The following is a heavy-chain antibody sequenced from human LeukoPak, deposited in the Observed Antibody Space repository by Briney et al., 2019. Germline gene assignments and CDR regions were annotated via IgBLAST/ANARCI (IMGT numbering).Heavy chain of an antibody. Sequence: PSETLSLTCTVSGGPISSGGYYWSWIRQHPGKGLEWIGYIYYSGSTYYNPSLKSRVTISVDTSKNQFSLKLSSVTAADTAVYYCARDDGGRDGYPRPYDYWGQGTLVTVSS. J-gene: IGHJ4*02. CDR2: IYYSGST. CDR1: GGPISSGGYY. D-gene: IGHD5-24*01. V-gene: IGHV4-31*03. CDR3: ARDDGGRDGYPRPYDY.